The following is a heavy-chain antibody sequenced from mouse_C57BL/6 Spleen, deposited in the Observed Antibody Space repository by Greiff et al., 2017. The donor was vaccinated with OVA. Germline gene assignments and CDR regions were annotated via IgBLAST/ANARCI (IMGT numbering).Heavy chain of an antibody. J-gene: IGHJ1*03. CDR3: ARNYGSSYGWYFDV. CDR1: GYTFTSYW. Sequence: QVQLQQPGAELVRPGTSVKLSCKASGYTFTSYWMHWVKQRPGQGLEWIGVIDPSDSYTNYNQKFKGKATLTVDTSSSTAYMQLSSLTSEDSAVYYCARNYGSSYGWYFDVWGTGTTVTVSS. CDR2: IDPSDSYT. V-gene: IGHV1-59*01. D-gene: IGHD1-1*01.